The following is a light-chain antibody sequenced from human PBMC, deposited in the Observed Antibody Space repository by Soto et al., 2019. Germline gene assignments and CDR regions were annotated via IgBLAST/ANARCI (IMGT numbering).Light chain of an antibody. CDR2: DAS. CDR3: EQYGSTPLT. Sequence: EIVLTQSPSTLSLSPGERATLSCRASQSVANNYLAWYQQKPGQAPRFLMYDASSRATGIPDRFSGSGSGTDFTLTISRLEPEDFAVYYCEQYGSTPLTFGGGTKVEIK. V-gene: IGKV3-20*01. J-gene: IGKJ4*01. CDR1: QSVANNY.